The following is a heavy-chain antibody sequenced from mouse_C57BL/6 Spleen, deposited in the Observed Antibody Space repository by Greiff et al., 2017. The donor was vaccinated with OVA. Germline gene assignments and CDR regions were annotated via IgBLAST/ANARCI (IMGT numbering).Heavy chain of an antibody. D-gene: IGHD5-1*01. CDR1: GYTFTSYW. Sequence: QVQLQQPGAELVKPGASVKMSCKASGYTFTSYWITWVKQRPGQGLEWIGDIYPGSGSTNYNGKFKGKATLTADKSSSTAYMQLSSLTSEDSAVYFCASTYYFDYWGQGTTLTVSS. CDR2: IYPGSGST. V-gene: IGHV1-55*01. CDR3: ASTYYFDY. J-gene: IGHJ2*01.